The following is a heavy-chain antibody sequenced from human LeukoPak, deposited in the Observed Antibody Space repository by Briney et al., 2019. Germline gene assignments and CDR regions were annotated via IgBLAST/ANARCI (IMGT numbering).Heavy chain of an antibody. CDR3: ARDLGGGYGIDY. V-gene: IGHV3-21*01. CDR1: GFTFSGYT. CDR2: ISNISTYI. J-gene: IGHJ4*02. Sequence: GGSLRLSCAASGFTFSGYTMTWVRQAPGKGLEWVSSISNISTYIYYADSVKGRFTISRDNAQNSLYLQMNSLRAEDTAVYYCARDLGGGYGIDYWGQGTLVTVSS. D-gene: IGHD5-12*01.